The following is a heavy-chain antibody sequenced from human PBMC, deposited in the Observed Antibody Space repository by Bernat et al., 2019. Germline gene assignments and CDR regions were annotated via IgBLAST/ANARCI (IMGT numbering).Heavy chain of an antibody. Sequence: QVPLVESGGVVVQPGRSLRLSCGASGFTFSSYGMHWVRQAPGKVLECVAFISYDGRNKNYADSVKGRFTISRDNSKNTVYMEKNSLRVEDTAVYYCSWQGLAKNPGYYFDYWGQGILVTVSS. CDR3: SWQGLAKNPGYYFDY. CDR1: GFTFSSYG. D-gene: IGHD6-19*01. V-gene: IGHV3-30*03. CDR2: ISYDGRNK. J-gene: IGHJ4*02.